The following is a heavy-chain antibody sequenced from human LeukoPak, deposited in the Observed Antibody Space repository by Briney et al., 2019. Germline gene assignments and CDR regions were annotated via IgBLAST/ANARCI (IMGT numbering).Heavy chain of an antibody. CDR3: ARVSYYGSGSYGGYYYYYYMDV. CDR2: INPNSGGT. J-gene: IGHJ6*03. Sequence: GASVKVSCKASGYTFTGYYMHWVRQAPGQGLEWMGWINPNSGGTNYAQKFQGRVTMTRDTSISTAYMELSSLRSEDTAVYYCARVSYYGSGSYGGYYYYYYMDVWGKGTTVTISS. D-gene: IGHD3-10*01. CDR1: GYTFTGYY. V-gene: IGHV1-2*02.